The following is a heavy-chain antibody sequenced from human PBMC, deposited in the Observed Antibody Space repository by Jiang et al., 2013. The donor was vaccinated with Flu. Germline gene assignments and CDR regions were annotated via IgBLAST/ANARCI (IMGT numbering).Heavy chain of an antibody. CDR3: ARSRCDGGSCYYLFDF. CDR2: VSYSGTT. J-gene: IGHJ4*02. Sequence: PGLVKPSETLSLTCTVSRGSINHYYWSWIRQPPGKGLEWLGDVSYSGTTNYNPFVQSRVTISVDTSENLLSLRLNSLTTADTAVYYCARSRCDGGSCYYLFDFWGQGTLVTVSS. V-gene: IGHV4-59*01. CDR1: RGSINHYY. D-gene: IGHD2-15*01.